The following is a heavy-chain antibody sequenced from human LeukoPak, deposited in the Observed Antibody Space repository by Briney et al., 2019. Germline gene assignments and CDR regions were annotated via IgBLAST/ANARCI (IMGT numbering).Heavy chain of an antibody. CDR3: ARAPPSVDI. J-gene: IGHJ3*02. Sequence: SETLSLTCTVSGGSISSGSYYWSWIRQPAGKGLEWIGCIYTSGSTNYNPSLKSRVTISVDTSNNQFSLKLSSVTPADTAVYYCARAPPSVDIWGQGTMVTVSS. V-gene: IGHV4-61*02. CDR2: IYTSGST. CDR1: GGSISSGSYY.